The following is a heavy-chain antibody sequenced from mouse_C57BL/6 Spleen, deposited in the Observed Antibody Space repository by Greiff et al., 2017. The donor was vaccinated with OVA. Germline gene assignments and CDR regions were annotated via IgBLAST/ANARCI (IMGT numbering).Heavy chain of an antibody. V-gene: IGHV1-80*01. CDR3: AREGNFLRYFDV. Sequence: VQWVESGAELVKPGASVKISCKASGYAFSSYWMNWVKQRPGKGLEWIGQIYPGDGDTNYNGKFKGKATLTADKSSSTAYMQLSSLTSEDSAVYFCAREGNFLRYFDVWGTGTTVTVSS. CDR2: IYPGDGDT. CDR1: GYAFSSYW. J-gene: IGHJ1*03. D-gene: IGHD2-1*01.